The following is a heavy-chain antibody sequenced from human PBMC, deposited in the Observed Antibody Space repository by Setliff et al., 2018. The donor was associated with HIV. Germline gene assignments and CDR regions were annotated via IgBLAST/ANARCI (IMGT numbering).Heavy chain of an antibody. CDR2: IFYSGST. J-gene: IGHJ4*02. CDR1: GYSISSGCY. CDR3: ARDHKYYYDSSGLDY. D-gene: IGHD3-22*01. Sequence: PSETLSLTCAVSGYSISSGCYWDWIRQPPGKGLEWIGSIFYSGSTYYNPSVKSRVTISIDTSKNQFSLRLSSVTAADTAVYYCARDHKYYYDSSGLDYWGQGTLVTVSS. V-gene: IGHV4-38-2*02.